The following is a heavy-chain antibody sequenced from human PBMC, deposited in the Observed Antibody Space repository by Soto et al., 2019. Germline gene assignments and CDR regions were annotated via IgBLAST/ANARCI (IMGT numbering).Heavy chain of an antibody. CDR1: GFSLTTSGVG. D-gene: IGHD3-10*01. CDR2: IYWDDDK. J-gene: IGHJ4*02. Sequence: QITLKESGPTLVRPTQTLTLTCTFSGFSLTTSGVGVGWIRQPPGKALEWLAVIYWDDDKRYSSSLKSRLTITNDTSKNQVVLTMTNMAPVYTATYYCAHHPYYGLGSYSFDYWGQGTLVTVSS. V-gene: IGHV2-5*02. CDR3: AHHPYYGLGSYSFDY.